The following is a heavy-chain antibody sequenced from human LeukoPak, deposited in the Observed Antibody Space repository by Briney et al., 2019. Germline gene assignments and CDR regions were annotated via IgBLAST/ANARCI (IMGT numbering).Heavy chain of an antibody. J-gene: IGHJ6*03. D-gene: IGHD6-19*01. V-gene: IGHV3-30*02. CDR1: GFTFSSYG. CDR3: AKGSKAVLFTRDHYMDV. Sequence: PGGSLRLSCAASGFTFSSYGMHWVRQARGKGLEWVAFIRYDGSNKYYADSVRGRFTISRDNSRNTLYLQMNSLRAEDTAVYFCAKGSKAVLFTRDHYMDVWGKGTTVTISS. CDR2: IRYDGSNK.